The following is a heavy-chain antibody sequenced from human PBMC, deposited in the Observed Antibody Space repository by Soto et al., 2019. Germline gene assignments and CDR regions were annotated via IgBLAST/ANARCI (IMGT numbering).Heavy chain of an antibody. CDR2: IYYSGST. V-gene: IGHV4-59*01. J-gene: IGHJ3*02. Sequence: SETLSLTCTVSGGSISSFYWSWIRQPPGKGLEWIGYIYYSGSTNYNPSLKSRVTISVDTSKNQFSLKLSSVTAADTAVYYCARDGEYCSSTSCSHAFDIWGQGTMVTVSS. CDR1: GGSISSFY. D-gene: IGHD2-2*01. CDR3: ARDGEYCSSTSCSHAFDI.